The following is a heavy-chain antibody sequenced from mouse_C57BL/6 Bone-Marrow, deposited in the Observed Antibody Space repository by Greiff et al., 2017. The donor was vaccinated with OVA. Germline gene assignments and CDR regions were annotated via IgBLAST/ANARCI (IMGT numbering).Heavy chain of an antibody. CDR2: INPDSSTI. CDR1: GIDFSRYW. J-gene: IGHJ1*03. V-gene: IGHV4-1*01. D-gene: IGHD1-1*01. CDR3: ARPNYGSSFWYFYV. Sequence: EVKVIESGGGLVQPGGSLKLSCAASGIDFSRYWMSWVRRAPGKGLEWIGEINPDSSTINYAPSLKDKFIISRDNAKNTLYLQMSKVRSEDTALYYCARPNYGSSFWYFYVWGTGTTVTVSS.